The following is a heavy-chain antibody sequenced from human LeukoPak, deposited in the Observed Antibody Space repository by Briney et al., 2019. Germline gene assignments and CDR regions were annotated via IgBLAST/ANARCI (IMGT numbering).Heavy chain of an antibody. CDR2: INHSGST. CDR1: GGSFSGYY. Sequence: SETLSLTCAVYGGSFSGYYWSWIRQPPGKGLEWIGEINHSGSTNYNPSLKSRVTISVDTSKNQFSLKLSSVTAADTAVYYCARGGLGARGSSWYHYYYGMDVWGKGTTVTVSS. J-gene: IGHJ6*04. D-gene: IGHD6-13*01. CDR3: ARGGLGARGSSWYHYYYGMDV. V-gene: IGHV4-34*01.